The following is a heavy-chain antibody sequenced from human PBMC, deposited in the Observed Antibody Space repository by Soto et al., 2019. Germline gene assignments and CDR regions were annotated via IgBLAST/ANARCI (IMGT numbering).Heavy chain of an antibody. V-gene: IGHV3-33*01. Sequence: VGSLRLSCAASGFTFSSYGMHWVRQAPGKGLEWVAVIWYDGSNKYYADSVKGRFTISRDNSKNTLYLQMNSLRAEDTAVYYCARDRKVAGIFDYWGQGTLVPVSS. D-gene: IGHD6-19*01. CDR3: ARDRKVAGIFDY. J-gene: IGHJ4*02. CDR1: GFTFSSYG. CDR2: IWYDGSNK.